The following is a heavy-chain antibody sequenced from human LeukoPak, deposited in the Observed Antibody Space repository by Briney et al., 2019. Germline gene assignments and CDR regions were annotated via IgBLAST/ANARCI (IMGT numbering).Heavy chain of an antibody. CDR3: ARVDGGYVYRFDY. D-gene: IGHD2-15*01. V-gene: IGHV1-2*02. CDR2: VNPNSGDT. CDR1: GYTFTGYY. Sequence: ASVKVSCKASGYTFTGYYMHWVRQAPGQGLEWMGWVNPNSGDTNYAQKFQGRVTMTRDTSISTGYMELRSLRSDDTAVYYCARVDGGYVYRFDYWGQGSLVTVSS. J-gene: IGHJ4*02.